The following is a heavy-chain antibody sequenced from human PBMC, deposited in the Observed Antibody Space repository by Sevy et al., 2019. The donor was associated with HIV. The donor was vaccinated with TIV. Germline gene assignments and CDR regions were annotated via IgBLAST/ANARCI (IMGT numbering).Heavy chain of an antibody. CDR1: GFTFSSYW. D-gene: IGHD3-22*01. J-gene: IGHJ4*02. CDR2: INSDGSST. CDR3: ARDLNFNYYDSSGYFDY. V-gene: IGHV3-74*01. Sequence: GGSLRLSCAASGFTFSSYWMHWVRQAPGKGLVWVSRINSDGSSTSYADSVKGRFTISSDNAKNTLYLQMNSLRDEDTAVYYCARDLNFNYYDSSGYFDYWGQGTLVTVSS.